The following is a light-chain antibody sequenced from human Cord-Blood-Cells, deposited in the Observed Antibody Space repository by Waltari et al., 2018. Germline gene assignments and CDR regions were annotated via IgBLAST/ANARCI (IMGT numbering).Light chain of an antibody. CDR1: KSISSW. Sequence: DIQMTQSPSTLSASVGERVTLTCPASKSISSWLAWYQQKPGKAPKLLIYKASSLESGVPSRFSGSGSGTEFTLTISSLQPDDFATYYCQQYNSYSPYTFGQGTKLEIK. CDR3: QQYNSYSPYT. V-gene: IGKV1-5*03. CDR2: KAS. J-gene: IGKJ2*01.